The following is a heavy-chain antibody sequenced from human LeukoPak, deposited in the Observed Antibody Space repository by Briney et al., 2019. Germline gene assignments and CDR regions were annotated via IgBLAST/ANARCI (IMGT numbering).Heavy chain of an antibody. V-gene: IGHV3-15*01. D-gene: IGHD2-15*01. CDR2: IRAETAGGTT. Sequence: GGSLRLSCAASGFTFSSYSMNWVRQAPGKGLEWVGRIRAETAGGTTDYGAPVKGRFTISRDDSKNTLYLQMNSLKTEDTAVYFCSTGGGTNDYWGQGTLVTVSS. CDR3: STGGGTNDY. CDR1: GFTFSSYS. J-gene: IGHJ4*02.